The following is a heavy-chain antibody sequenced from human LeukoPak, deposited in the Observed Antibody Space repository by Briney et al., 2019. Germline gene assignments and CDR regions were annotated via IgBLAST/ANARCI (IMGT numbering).Heavy chain of an antibody. J-gene: IGHJ5*02. CDR2: ITNSGSMI. D-gene: IGHD3-22*01. CDR1: GFTFSDYY. V-gene: IGHV3-11*01. CDR3: ARDQAPDDSSGYVFDP. Sequence: GGSLRLSCEASGFTFSDYYMTWIRQAPGKGLEWVSYITNSGSMIYYADSVKGRFSISRDNARNSLHLQMNSLRAEDMAVYYCARDQAPDDSSGYVFDPWGQGTLVTVSS.